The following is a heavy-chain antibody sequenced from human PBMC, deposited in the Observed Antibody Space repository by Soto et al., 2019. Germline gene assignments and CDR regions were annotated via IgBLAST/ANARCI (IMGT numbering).Heavy chain of an antibody. CDR1: GSSFTNYW. CDR2: IYPGDSDT. CDR3: VRQLGNSALLIIAS. J-gene: IGHJ4*02. D-gene: IGHD3-16*01. V-gene: IGHV5-51*01. Sequence: GESLKICCKGSGSSFTNYWIGWVRQMPGKGLEWMGIIYPGDSDTRYSPSFRGQVTFSADKSSNTAYLQWSSLKASDTAIYYCVRQLGNSALLIIASWGQGTPVTVSS.